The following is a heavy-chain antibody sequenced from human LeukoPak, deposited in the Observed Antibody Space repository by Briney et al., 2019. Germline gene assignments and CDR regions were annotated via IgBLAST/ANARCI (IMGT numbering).Heavy chain of an antibody. CDR3: ARHGATDSSGYFWY. J-gene: IGHJ4*02. Sequence: SETLSLTCAVYGGSFSGYYWSWIRQPPGKGLEWIGEINHSGSTNYNPSLKSRVTISVDTSKNQFSLKLSSVTAADTAVYYCARHGATDSSGYFWYWGQGTLVTVPS. CDR2: INHSGST. CDR1: GGSFSGYY. V-gene: IGHV4-34*01. D-gene: IGHD3-22*01.